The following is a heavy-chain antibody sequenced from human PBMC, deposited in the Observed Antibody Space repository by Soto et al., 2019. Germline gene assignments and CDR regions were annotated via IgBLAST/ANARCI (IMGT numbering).Heavy chain of an antibody. CDR2: IYWNDDT. Sequence: SGPTLVNPTQTLTLTCTFSGFSLTTAGAVVGWIRQPPGKALEWLALIYWNDDTRYSPSLKSRLTITKDTSKNQVVLRMTNMDPVDTATYYGAHRGYGNYPRDNWFDPGGQGILVTVSS. CDR3: AHRGYGNYPRDNWFDP. D-gene: IGHD4-17*01. J-gene: IGHJ5*02. V-gene: IGHV2-5*01. CDR1: GFSLTTAGAV.